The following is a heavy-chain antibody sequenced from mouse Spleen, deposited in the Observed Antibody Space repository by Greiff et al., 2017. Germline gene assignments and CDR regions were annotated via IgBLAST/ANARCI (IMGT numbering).Heavy chain of an antibody. J-gene: IGHJ2*01. Sequence: EVQGVESGGGLVKLGGSLKLSCAASGFTFSSYYMSWVRQTPEKRLEWVATISSGGGSTYYPDSVKGRFTISRDNAKNTLYLQMSSLNSEDTAVYYCARYYYGSSYLDYWGQGTTLTVSS. V-gene: IGHV5-12-1*01. CDR2: ISSGGGST. D-gene: IGHD1-1*01. CDR1: GFTFSSYY. CDR3: ARYYYGSSYLDY.